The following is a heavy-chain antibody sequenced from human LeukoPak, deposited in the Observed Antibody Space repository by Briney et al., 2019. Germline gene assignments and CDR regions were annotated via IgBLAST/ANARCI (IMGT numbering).Heavy chain of an antibody. J-gene: IGHJ3*02. Sequence: PSETLSLTCAVYGGSFSGYYWSWIRQPPGKGLEWIGYIYYSGSTNYNPSLKSRVTISVDTSKNQFSLKLSSVTAADTAVYYCARDGQSRSLDDAFDIWGQGTMVTVSS. V-gene: IGHV4-59*01. CDR2: IYYSGST. D-gene: IGHD1-1*01. CDR3: ARDGQSRSLDDAFDI. CDR1: GGSFSGYY.